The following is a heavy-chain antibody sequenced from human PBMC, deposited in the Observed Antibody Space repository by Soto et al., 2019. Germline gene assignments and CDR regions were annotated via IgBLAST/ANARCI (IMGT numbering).Heavy chain of an antibody. CDR3: ARDQIGYYDFWSGYYQDYYYYMDV. Sequence: ASVKVSCKASGYTFTSYAMHWVRQAPGQRLEWMGWINAGNGNTKYPQKFQGRVTITRDTSASTAHMELSSLRSEDTAVYYCARDQIGYYDFWSGYYQDYYYYMDVWGKGTTVTVSS. CDR1: GYTFTSYA. CDR2: INAGNGNT. J-gene: IGHJ6*03. V-gene: IGHV1-3*01. D-gene: IGHD3-3*01.